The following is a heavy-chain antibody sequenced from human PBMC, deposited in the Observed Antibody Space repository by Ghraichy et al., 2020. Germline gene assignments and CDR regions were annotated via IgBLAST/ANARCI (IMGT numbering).Heavy chain of an antibody. Sequence: GGSLRLSCAASGFTFSSYSMNWVRQAPGKGLEWVSYISSSSSTIYYADSVKGRFTISRDNAKNSLYLQMNSLRDEDTAVYYCARDRMQWELLPEDYWGQGTLVTVSS. V-gene: IGHV3-48*02. CDR3: ARDRMQWELLPEDY. J-gene: IGHJ4*02. CDR1: GFTFSSYS. CDR2: ISSSSSTI. D-gene: IGHD1-26*01.